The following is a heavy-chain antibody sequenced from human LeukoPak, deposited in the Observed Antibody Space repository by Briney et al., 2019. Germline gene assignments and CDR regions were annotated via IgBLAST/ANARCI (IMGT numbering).Heavy chain of an antibody. V-gene: IGHV4-59*08. CDR3: ASLMGREGDY. D-gene: IGHD2-15*01. Sequence: PSETLSLIDTVLGGSISSYAWDWIRQPPGKGLEWIGYIYYSGRTNYKPSLRSRVTISVDTPKTQVSLKLSSVPAEETAVDSCASLMGREGDYWGQGTLVSVSS. J-gene: IGHJ4*02. CDR1: GGSISSYA. CDR2: IYYSGRT.